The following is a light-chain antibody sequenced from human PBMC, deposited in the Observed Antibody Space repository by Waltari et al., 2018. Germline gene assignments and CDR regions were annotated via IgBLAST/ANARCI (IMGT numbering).Light chain of an antibody. J-gene: IGKJ1*01. Sequence: EIVLTQSPGTLSLSLGERATVSCRASQRVSRALAWYQQKPGQAPRLLIYGASTRATDIPDRFSGSGSGTDFSLTISRLEPDDFAVYYCQHYLRLPVTFGQGTTVEI. V-gene: IGKV3-20*01. CDR1: QRVSRA. CDR3: QHYLRLPVT. CDR2: GAS.